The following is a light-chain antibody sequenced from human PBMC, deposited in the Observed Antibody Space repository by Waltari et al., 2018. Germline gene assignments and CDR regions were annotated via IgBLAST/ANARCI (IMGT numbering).Light chain of an antibody. CDR1: QTITGSW. CDR3: QQYEGSVVT. CDR2: GAS. J-gene: IGKJ4*01. Sequence: EIVLTQSPGTLSLSPGERVTVSCRASQTITGSWLTWYHQKPGQAPRLLSYGASNRAPGIPDRFSGSGSGTDFTLTISRLEPEDSAVYYCQQYEGSVVTFGGGTKVEIK. V-gene: IGKV3-20*01.